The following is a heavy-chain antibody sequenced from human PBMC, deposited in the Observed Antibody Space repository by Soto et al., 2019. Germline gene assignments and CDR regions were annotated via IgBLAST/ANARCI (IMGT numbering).Heavy chain of an antibody. Sequence: PSETLSLTCAVSGGSISSSNWWSWVRQPPGKGLEWIGEIYHSGSTNYNPSLKSRVTISVDKSKNQFSLKLSSVTAADTAVYYCARDLRGAAIVVVTARYYYGMDVWGQGTTVTVSS. D-gene: IGHD2-21*02. CDR1: GGSISSSNW. CDR2: IYHSGST. CDR3: ARDLRGAAIVVVTARYYYGMDV. J-gene: IGHJ6*02. V-gene: IGHV4-4*02.